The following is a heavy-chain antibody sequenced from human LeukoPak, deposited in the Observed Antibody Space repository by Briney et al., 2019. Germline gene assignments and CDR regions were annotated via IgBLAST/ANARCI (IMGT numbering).Heavy chain of an antibody. Sequence: SETLSLTCTVSGGSISSNSYYWGWIRQPPGKGLEWIGSIYYSGSTSYNPSLKSRVTISVDTSKNRFSLKLSSVTAADTAVYYCARVLGSGWDYYFDYWGQGTLVTVSS. CDR1: GGSISSNSYY. CDR3: ARVLGSGWDYYFDY. J-gene: IGHJ4*02. V-gene: IGHV4-39*07. CDR2: IYYSGST. D-gene: IGHD6-19*01.